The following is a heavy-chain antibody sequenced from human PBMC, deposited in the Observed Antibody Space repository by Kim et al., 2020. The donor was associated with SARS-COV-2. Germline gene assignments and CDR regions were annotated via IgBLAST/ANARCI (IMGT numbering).Heavy chain of an antibody. Sequence: NNDGSSTGYADSVKGRFTSSRDNAKNTVNLQMNSLRGDDTAVYYCVKGGAHWGQGSLVTVSS. J-gene: IGHJ4*02. D-gene: IGHD2-15*01. V-gene: IGHV3-74*01. CDR2: NNDGSST. CDR3: VKGGAH.